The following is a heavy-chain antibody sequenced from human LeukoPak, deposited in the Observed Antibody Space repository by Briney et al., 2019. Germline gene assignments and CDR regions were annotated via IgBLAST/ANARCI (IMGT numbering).Heavy chain of an antibody. Sequence: PSETLSLTCTVSGGSISSYYWSWIRQPAGKGLEWIGRIYTSGSTNYNPSLKSRVTMSVDTSKNQFSLKLSSVTAADTAVYYCARETTAVVITLHWYFDLWGRGTLVTVSS. D-gene: IGHD3-22*01. CDR1: GGSISSYY. V-gene: IGHV4-4*07. CDR3: ARETTAVVITLHWYFDL. J-gene: IGHJ2*01. CDR2: IYTSGST.